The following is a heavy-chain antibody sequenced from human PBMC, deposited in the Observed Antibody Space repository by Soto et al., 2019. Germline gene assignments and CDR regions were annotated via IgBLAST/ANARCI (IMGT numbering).Heavy chain of an antibody. CDR2: ISGSAANT. D-gene: IGHD5-18*01. Sequence: EVQLLESGGGLVQPGGSLRLSCAASGFTFSSFAMSWVRQAPGKGLEWVSGISGSAANTYYTDSVKGRFTISRDNSKNTLFLQMSSLRAEDTASYYCARQSGYTYGHPPGDWGHGTLVTVSS. V-gene: IGHV3-23*01. CDR3: ARQSGYTYGHPPGD. CDR1: GFTFSSFA. J-gene: IGHJ4*01.